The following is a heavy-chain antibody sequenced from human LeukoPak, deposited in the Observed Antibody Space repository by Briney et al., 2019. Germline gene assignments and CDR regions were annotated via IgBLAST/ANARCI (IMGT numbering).Heavy chain of an antibody. D-gene: IGHD5-12*01. V-gene: IGHV3-43D*04. J-gene: IGHJ6*04. CDR3: AKDKEYSGFGPILSGYYYGMDV. Sequence: GGSLRLSCAASGYTFDDYAMHWVRQAPGKGLEWVSLISWDGGSTYYADSVKGRFTISRDNSRHTLYLQMNSLGAEDTALYYCAKDKEYSGFGPILSGYYYGMDVWGKGTTVTVSS. CDR1: GYTFDDYA. CDR2: ISWDGGST.